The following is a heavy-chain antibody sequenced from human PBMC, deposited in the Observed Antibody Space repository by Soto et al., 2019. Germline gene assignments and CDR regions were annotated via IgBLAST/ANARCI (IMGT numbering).Heavy chain of an antibody. CDR3: VRGDGDYNDGNGYLGRH. J-gene: IGHJ4*02. D-gene: IGHD5-18*01. CDR2: IKSDGSGT. Sequence: EVQLVESGGGLVQPGGSLRLSCAASGFTFSSYWMHWVRQAPGKGLVWVSRIKSDGSGTYYADSVMGRLTISRDNAKNTPYLQMNSLRAEDTAVYYCVRGDGDYNDGNGYLGRHWGQGTLVTVSS. CDR1: GFTFSSYW. V-gene: IGHV3-74*01.